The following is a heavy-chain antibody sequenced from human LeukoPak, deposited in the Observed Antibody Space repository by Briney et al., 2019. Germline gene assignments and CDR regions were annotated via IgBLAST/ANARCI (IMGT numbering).Heavy chain of an antibody. Sequence: GGSLRLSCAASGFTFSSYGMHWVRQAPGKGLEWVAVICYDGSNKYYADSVKGRFTISRDNSKNTLYLQMYSLRAEDTAVYYCAKDGQIYCGGDCYSDYWGQGTLVTVSS. D-gene: IGHD2-21*02. CDR2: ICYDGSNK. J-gene: IGHJ4*02. CDR3: AKDGQIYCGGDCYSDY. V-gene: IGHV3-33*06. CDR1: GFTFSSYG.